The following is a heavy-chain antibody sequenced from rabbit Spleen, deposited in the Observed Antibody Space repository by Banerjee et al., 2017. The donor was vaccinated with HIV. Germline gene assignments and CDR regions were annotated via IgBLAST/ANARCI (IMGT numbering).Heavy chain of an antibody. CDR2: VFTGNLKT. Sequence: QVVESGGGLVQPEGSLTLTCKASGIDFSRGYDMCWVRLAPGKGLEWIGCVFTGNLKTYYASWAKGRFTISKTSSTTVTLKMTSLTAADTATFFCARDPAGREDFNLWGPGTLVTVS. CDR3: ARDPAGREDFNL. J-gene: IGHJ4*01. D-gene: IGHD4-2*01. V-gene: IGHV1S45*01. CDR1: GIDFSRGYD.